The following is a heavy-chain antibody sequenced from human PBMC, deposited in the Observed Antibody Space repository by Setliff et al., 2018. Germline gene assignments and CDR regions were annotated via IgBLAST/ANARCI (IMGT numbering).Heavy chain of an antibody. D-gene: IGHD5-12*01. J-gene: IGHJ4*02. CDR1: GFTFDDYV. Sequence: GGSLRLSCAASGFTFDDYVMSWVRQAPGKGLEWVSDINRNGGRIGYADPVKGRFTISRDNAKNSLYLQMNSLGAEDTALYCCAAVGSGYDRYWGQGTLVTVSS. CDR2: INRNGGRI. CDR3: AAVGSGYDRY. V-gene: IGHV3-20*04.